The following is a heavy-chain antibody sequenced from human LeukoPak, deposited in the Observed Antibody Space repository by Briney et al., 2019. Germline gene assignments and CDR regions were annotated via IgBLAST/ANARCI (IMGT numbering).Heavy chain of an antibody. CDR2: IYTSGST. V-gene: IGHV4-61*02. D-gene: IGHD5-24*01. CDR3: ASEGAKRWLQFAAFDI. Sequence: SETLSLTCTVPGGSISSGSYYWSWIRQPAGKGLEWIGRIYTSGSTNYNPSLKSRVTISVDTSKNQFSLKLSSVTAADTAVYYCASEGAKRWLQFAAFDIWGQGTMVTVSS. J-gene: IGHJ3*02. CDR1: GGSISSGSYY.